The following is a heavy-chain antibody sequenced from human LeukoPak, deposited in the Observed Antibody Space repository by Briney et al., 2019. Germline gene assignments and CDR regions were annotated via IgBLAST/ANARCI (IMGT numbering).Heavy chain of an antibody. CDR3: AKAGPTPNIVVVIAIIQYYFDY. Sequence: PGGSLRLSCAASGFTFSSYAMSWVRQAPGKGLEWVSAISGSGGSTYYADSVKGRFTISRDNSKNTLYLQMNSLRAEDTAVYYCAKAGPTPNIVVVIAIIQYYFDYWGQGTLVTVSS. CDR1: GFTFSSYA. J-gene: IGHJ4*02. V-gene: IGHV3-23*01. D-gene: IGHD2-21*01. CDR2: ISGSGGST.